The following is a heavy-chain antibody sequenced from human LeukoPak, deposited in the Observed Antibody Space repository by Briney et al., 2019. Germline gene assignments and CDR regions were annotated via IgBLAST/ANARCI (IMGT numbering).Heavy chain of an antibody. J-gene: IGHJ4*02. Sequence: GGSLRLSCAASGFTFSSYAMTWVRQAPGKGLEWVSAISGSGGSTYYAASVKGRFTISRDNSKNTLYLQMNSLRAEDTAVYYCAKLLYTYGEYLVPDYWGQGTLVTVSS. CDR1: GFTFSSYA. CDR2: ISGSGGST. CDR3: AKLLYTYGEYLVPDY. V-gene: IGHV3-23*01. D-gene: IGHD4-17*01.